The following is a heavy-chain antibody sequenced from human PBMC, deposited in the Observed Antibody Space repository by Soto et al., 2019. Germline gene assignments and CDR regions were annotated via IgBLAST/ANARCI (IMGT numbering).Heavy chain of an antibody. CDR3: ARDLNYYGSGSYYNSKGKYYYYGMDV. J-gene: IGHJ6*02. Sequence: ASVKVSCKASGYTFTGYYMHWVRQAPGQGLEWMGWINPNSGGTNYAQKFQGWVTMTRDTSISTAYMELSRLRSDDTAVYYCARDLNYYGSGSYYNSKGKYYYYGMDVWGQRTTVTVSS. CDR1: GYTFTGYY. V-gene: IGHV1-2*04. CDR2: INPNSGGT. D-gene: IGHD3-10*01.